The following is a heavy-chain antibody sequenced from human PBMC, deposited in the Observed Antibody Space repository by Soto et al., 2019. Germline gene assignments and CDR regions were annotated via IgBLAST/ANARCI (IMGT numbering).Heavy chain of an antibody. CDR3: AVAMVREILIFESSGMHV. V-gene: IGHV1-69*01. CDR2: IIPNFDTP. D-gene: IGHD3-10*01. J-gene: IGHJ6*02. CDR1: GGSFNNYA. Sequence: QVHLVQSGAEVKKPGSSVKVSCKTSGGSFNNYAVSWVRQAPGQGLAWMGGIIPNFDTPNYAQKFQDRGTIIADESTSKVYMELRSLRSNDTAVSYCAVAMVREILIFESSGMHVWGQGTTVIVSS.